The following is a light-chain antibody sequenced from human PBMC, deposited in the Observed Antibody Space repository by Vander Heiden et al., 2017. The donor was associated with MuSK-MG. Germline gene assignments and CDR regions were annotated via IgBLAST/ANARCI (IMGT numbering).Light chain of an antibody. CDR3: QQSYSTLLT. J-gene: IGKJ4*01. CDR2: AAS. Sequence: IQITQSPSSLSASVGDRVTITCRASQSISSYLNWYQQKPGKAPKLLIYAASSLQSGVPSGFSGSGSGTDFTLTISSLQPEDFATYYCQQSYSTLLTFGGGTKVEIK. CDR1: QSISSY. V-gene: IGKV1-39*01.